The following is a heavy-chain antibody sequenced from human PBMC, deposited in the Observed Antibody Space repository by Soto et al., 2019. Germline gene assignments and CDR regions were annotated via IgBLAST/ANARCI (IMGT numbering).Heavy chain of an antibody. CDR2: FYPGDSDT. Sequence: GESLKISCKGSGYYFPSYWIGWVRQMPGKGLEWMGIFYPGDSDTRYSPSFQGQVTISADRSISTAYLQWSSLKPSNTAMYYCARQGNGAEGFDYWGQGTLVTVSS. D-gene: IGHD4-17*01. J-gene: IGHJ4*02. CDR1: GYYFPSYW. V-gene: IGHV5-51*01. CDR3: ARQGNGAEGFDY.